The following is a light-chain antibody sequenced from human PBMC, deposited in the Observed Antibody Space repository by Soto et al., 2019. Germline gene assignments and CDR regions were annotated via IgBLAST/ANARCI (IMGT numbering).Light chain of an antibody. CDR1: QSVSSN. CDR2: GAS. V-gene: IGKV3-15*01. Sequence: EIVMTQSPATLSVSPGERATLSCRASQSVSSNLAWYQQKPGQAPRLLIYGASTRATGVPARFSGSGSGTEFAPTISSPQSEDFALYYCQQYNNWPYTFGQGTKLEIK. CDR3: QQYNNWPYT. J-gene: IGKJ2*01.